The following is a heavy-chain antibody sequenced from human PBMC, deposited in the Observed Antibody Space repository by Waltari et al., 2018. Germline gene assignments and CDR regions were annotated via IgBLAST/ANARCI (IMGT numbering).Heavy chain of an antibody. J-gene: IGHJ3*02. CDR2: SHHSGST. CDR3: ARVQLERLVSFDI. V-gene: IGHV4-38-2*02. CDR1: GYSISSGYY. Sequence: QVQLQESGPGLVKPSETLSLTCTVSGYSISSGYYWGWIRQPPGKGLEWIGSSHHSGSTLYNPSLKSRVTISVDPSKNQFSRKLSSVTAADTAVYYCARVQLERLVSFDIWGQGTMVTVSS. D-gene: IGHD1-1*01.